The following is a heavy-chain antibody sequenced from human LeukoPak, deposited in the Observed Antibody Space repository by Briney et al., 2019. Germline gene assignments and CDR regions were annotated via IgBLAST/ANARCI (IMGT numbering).Heavy chain of an antibody. J-gene: IGHJ4*02. CDR3: ARRERRGPFDY. CDR2: IYYSGST. D-gene: IGHD1-26*01. CDR1: GGSISSSSYY. Sequence: SETLSLTCTVSGGSISSSSYYWGWIRQPPGKGLEWIGSIYYSGSTYYNPSLKSRVTISVDTSKNQFSLKLSSVTAADTAVYYCARRERRGPFDYWGQGTLVTVSS. V-gene: IGHV4-39*07.